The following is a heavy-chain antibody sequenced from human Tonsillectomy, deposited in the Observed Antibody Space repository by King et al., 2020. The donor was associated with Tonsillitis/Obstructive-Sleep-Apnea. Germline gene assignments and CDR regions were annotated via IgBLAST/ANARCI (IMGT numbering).Heavy chain of an antibody. CDR3: ARAEEDCSSTSCYMVAGVFDY. CDR1: GGYIASGGYY. D-gene: IGHD2-2*02. Sequence: QLQESGPGLVKPSQTLSLTCTVSGGYIASGGYYWSWIRRHPGKGLEWIGYIYYTGSTYYNPSLKSRVTISIVDTSRNQFSLKLSSVTAADTAVYYCARAEEDCSSTSCYMVAGVFDYWGQGTLVTVSS. J-gene: IGHJ4*02. CDR2: IYYTGST. V-gene: IGHV4-31*03.